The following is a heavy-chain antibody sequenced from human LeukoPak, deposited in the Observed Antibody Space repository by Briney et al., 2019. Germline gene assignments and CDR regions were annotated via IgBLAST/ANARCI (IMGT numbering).Heavy chain of an antibody. CDR1: GGSFSGYY. D-gene: IGHD3-22*01. Sequence: SETLSLTCAVYGGSFSGYYWSWLRQPPGKGLEGIGEINHSGSTNYNPSLKSRVTISVDTSKNQFSLKLSSVTAADTAVYYCARGSGGYYYDSSGYETFDIWGQGTMVTVSS. CDR3: ARGSGGYYYDSSGYETFDI. V-gene: IGHV4-34*01. CDR2: INHSGST. J-gene: IGHJ3*02.